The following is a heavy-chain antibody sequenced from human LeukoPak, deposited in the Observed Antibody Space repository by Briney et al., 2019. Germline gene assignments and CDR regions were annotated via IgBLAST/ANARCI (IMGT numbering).Heavy chain of an antibody. CDR1: GFPFRSFA. Sequence: GGPLGLPWAPFGFPFRSFAMSGVAQPPGKGWEGVSAFSGSAGSTYYAASVKRRFTISRDNSKNTLYLQMNSLRAEDTAVYYCAKGTVRFLEKLHYFDYWGQGTLVTVSS. J-gene: IGHJ4*02. V-gene: IGHV3-23*01. D-gene: IGHD3-3*01. CDR3: AKGTVRFLEKLHYFDY. CDR2: FSGSAGST.